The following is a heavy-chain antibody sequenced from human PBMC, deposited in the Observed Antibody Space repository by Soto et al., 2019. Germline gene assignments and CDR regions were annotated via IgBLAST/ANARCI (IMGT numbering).Heavy chain of an antibody. CDR3: ARDDEYSGNGMDV. J-gene: IGHJ6*02. V-gene: IGHV3-33*01. D-gene: IGHD3-10*01. Sequence: QVQLVESGGGVVQPGRSLRLSCAASGFTFSNYGMHWVRQAPGKGLEWVGVILNDGSNRYHADSVKDRFTISRDNSKNTLYLQMNSLRAEDTAVYYCARDDEYSGNGMDVWGQGTTVTVS. CDR1: GFTFSNYG. CDR2: ILNDGSNR.